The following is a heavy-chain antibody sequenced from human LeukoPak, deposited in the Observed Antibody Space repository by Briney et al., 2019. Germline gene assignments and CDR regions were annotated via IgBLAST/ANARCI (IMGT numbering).Heavy chain of an antibody. CDR3: ARGGLYYDFWSGYWVDY. Sequence: ASVKVCCKASGYAFTGYYMHWVRQAPGQGLEWMGRINPNSGGTNYAQKFQGRVTMTRDTSISTAYMELSRLRSDDTAVYYCARGGLYYDFWSGYWVDYWGQGTLVTVSS. CDR1: GYAFTGYY. CDR2: INPNSGGT. D-gene: IGHD3-3*01. V-gene: IGHV1-2*06. J-gene: IGHJ4*02.